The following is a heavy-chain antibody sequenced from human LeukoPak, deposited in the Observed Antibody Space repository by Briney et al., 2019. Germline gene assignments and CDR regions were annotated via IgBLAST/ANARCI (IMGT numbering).Heavy chain of an antibody. D-gene: IGHD6-19*01. Sequence: PGGSLRLSCAASGFTFSSYAMTWVRQAPGMGLEWVSAMSASGGSTYIADSVKGRFTISRGNSNNTLYLQMNSLRVEDTAVYYCAKGSGGGYSSGSAFDYWGQGTLVTVSS. CDR2: MSASGGST. J-gene: IGHJ4*02. CDR3: AKGSGGGYSSGSAFDY. CDR1: GFTFSSYA. V-gene: IGHV3-23*01.